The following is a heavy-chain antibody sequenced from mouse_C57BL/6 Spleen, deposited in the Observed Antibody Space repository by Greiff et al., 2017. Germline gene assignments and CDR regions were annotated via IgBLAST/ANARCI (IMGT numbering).Heavy chain of an antibody. J-gene: IGHJ3*01. D-gene: IGHD2-4*01. CDR3: AGDDYEGGAWFAY. V-gene: IGHV1-26*01. Sequence: VQLQQSGPELVKPGASVKISCKASGYTFTDYYMNWVKQSHGKSLEWIGDINPNNGGTSYNQKFKGKATLTVDKSSSTAYMGLRSLTSEDSAVYCCAGDDYEGGAWFAYWGRGT. CDR2: INPNNGGT. CDR1: GYTFTDYY.